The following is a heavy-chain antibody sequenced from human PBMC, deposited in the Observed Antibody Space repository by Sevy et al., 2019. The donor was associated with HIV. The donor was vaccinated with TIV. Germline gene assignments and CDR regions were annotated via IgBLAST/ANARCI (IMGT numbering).Heavy chain of an antibody. J-gene: IGHJ4*02. D-gene: IGHD5-12*01. CDR3: ARDDRGYSGYDRGNFDY. Sequence: GGSLRLSCAASGFTFSSYEMNWVRQAPGKGLEWVSYISSSGSTIYYADSVKGRFTISRDNTKNSLYLQMNSLRAEDTAVYFCARDDRGYSGYDRGNFDYWGQGTLVTVSS. V-gene: IGHV3-48*03. CDR1: GFTFSSYE. CDR2: ISSSGSTI.